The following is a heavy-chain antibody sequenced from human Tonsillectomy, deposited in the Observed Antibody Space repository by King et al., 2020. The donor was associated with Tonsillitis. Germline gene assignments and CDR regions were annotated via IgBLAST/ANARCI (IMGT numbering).Heavy chain of an antibody. CDR3: AREKGTGSVSTQPLDI. V-gene: IGHV1-69*09. D-gene: IGHD4-23*01. Sequence: QVQLVESGAEVKKPGSSVKVSCKASGASFSSSAISWVRQAPGQGLEWMGRIIPLLDFTDYAQKFQGRVTMTADKSTSTVYMELSSLTSADTAMYYCAREKGTGSVSTQPLDICGQGTVVTVSS. CDR2: IIPLLDFT. J-gene: IGHJ3*02. CDR1: GASFSSSA.